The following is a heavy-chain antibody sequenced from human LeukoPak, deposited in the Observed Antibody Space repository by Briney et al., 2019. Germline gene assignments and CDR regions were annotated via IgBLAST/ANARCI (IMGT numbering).Heavy chain of an antibody. CDR2: IKEGGSQK. V-gene: IGHV3-7*03. CDR1: GFTFSSYW. CDR3: ARESRRITMVRGLDMDV. Sequence: GGSLRLSCASSGFTFSSYWMHWARRAPGKGLEWGANIKEGGSQKYFVDSVKGRFTISRDNAKNSLYLQMNSLRAEDTAVYYCARESRRITMVRGLDMDVWGKGTTVTVSS. D-gene: IGHD3-10*01. J-gene: IGHJ6*04.